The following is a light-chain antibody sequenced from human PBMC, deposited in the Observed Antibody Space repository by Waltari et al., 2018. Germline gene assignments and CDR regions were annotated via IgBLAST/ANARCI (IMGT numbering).Light chain of an antibody. CDR1: QSVSRY. CDR3: LHRSNWPPLFT. J-gene: IGKJ3*01. CDR2: DTF. Sequence: EIVLTQSPVTLSLSPGERATLSCRASQSVSRYLAWYQQKPGQAPRLLIYDTFSRASGIPARFSGSGSGTDFTLTISSPEPEDFAVYYCLHRSNWPPLFTFGPGTKVDIK. V-gene: IGKV3-11*01.